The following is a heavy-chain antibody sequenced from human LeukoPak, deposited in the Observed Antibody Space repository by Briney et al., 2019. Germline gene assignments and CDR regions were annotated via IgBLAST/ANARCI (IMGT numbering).Heavy chain of an antibody. CDR3: ARDDGSGWSYFDY. Sequence: GGSLRLSCAASGFTLSNDWMTWVRQAPGKGLEWVAVTSYDGSNKFYADAVKGRFTISRDNSKNTLYLQMNGLRVEDTAVYYCARDDGSGWSYFDYWGQGTLVTVSS. J-gene: IGHJ4*02. CDR1: GFTLSNDW. V-gene: IGHV3-30-3*01. CDR2: TSYDGSNK. D-gene: IGHD6-19*01.